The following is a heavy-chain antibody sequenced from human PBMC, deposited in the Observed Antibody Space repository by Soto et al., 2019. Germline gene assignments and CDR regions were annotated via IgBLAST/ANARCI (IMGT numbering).Heavy chain of an antibody. D-gene: IGHD3-10*01. CDR2: IRYGNSNI. V-gene: IGHV3-21*01. Sequence: GGSLRLSCAASGFTFSSYGMHWVRQAPGKGLEWVSAIRYGNSNIYYVDSVKGRFTISRDNAKNSLYLQMNSLRAEDTAVYYCARDDWFGELLGFWGQGTLVTVSS. CDR3: ARDDWFGELLGF. CDR1: GFTFSSYG. J-gene: IGHJ4*02.